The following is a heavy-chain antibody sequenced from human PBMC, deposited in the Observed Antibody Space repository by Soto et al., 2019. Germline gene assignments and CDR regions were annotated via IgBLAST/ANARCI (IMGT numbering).Heavy chain of an antibody. J-gene: IGHJ6*02. D-gene: IGHD5-12*01. CDR3: ARDRGYSGYDSPRLYYGMDV. CDR2: ISHDGSKT. CDR1: GFTFNSYG. V-gene: IGHV3-30*03. Sequence: GGSLRLSCAASGFTFNSYGIHWVRQAPGKGLEWVAVISHDGSKTNYADSVKGRVTISRDNSKNTLYLQMNSLRAEDTAVYYCARDRGYSGYDSPRLYYGMDVWGQGTTVTVSS.